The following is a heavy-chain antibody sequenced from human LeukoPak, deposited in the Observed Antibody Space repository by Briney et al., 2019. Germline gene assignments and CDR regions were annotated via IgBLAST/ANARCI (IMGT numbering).Heavy chain of an antibody. J-gene: IGHJ4*02. CDR1: GGSISSYY. V-gene: IGHV4-59*01. Sequence: SETLSLTCTVSGGSISSYYWSWIRQPPGKGLEWIGYIYYSGSTNYNPSLKSRVTISVDTSKNQFSLKLSSVTAADTAVYYCAGALGDGYNPFDYWGQGTLVAVSS. CDR2: IYYSGST. CDR3: AGALGDGYNPFDY. D-gene: IGHD5-24*01.